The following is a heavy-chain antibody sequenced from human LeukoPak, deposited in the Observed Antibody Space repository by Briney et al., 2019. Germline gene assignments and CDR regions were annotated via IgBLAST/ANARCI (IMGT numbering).Heavy chain of an antibody. D-gene: IGHD6-19*01. CDR1: GYTFTSYT. CDR3: ARGLDQWQQTAAGIDY. V-gene: IGHV1-3*01. Sequence: ASVKVSCKASGYTFTSYTIHWVRQAPGQRLEWMGWINAGNGNTKYSQKFQGRVTITRDTSASTAYMELSSLRSEDTAVYYCARGLDQWQQTAAGIDYWGQGTLVTVSS. J-gene: IGHJ4*02. CDR2: INAGNGNT.